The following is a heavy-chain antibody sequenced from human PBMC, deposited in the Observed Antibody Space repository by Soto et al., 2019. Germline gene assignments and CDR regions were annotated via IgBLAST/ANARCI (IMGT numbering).Heavy chain of an antibody. V-gene: IGHV1-8*01. D-gene: IGHD2-2*01. CDR3: AFGGPLVPAALYYYYGMDV. CDR2: MNPNSGNT. J-gene: IGHJ6*02. Sequence: RLEWMGWMNPNSGNTGYSQKFQGRVTMTRNTSISTAYMELSSLRSEDTAVYYCAFGGPLVPAALYYYYGMDVWGQGTTVTVSS.